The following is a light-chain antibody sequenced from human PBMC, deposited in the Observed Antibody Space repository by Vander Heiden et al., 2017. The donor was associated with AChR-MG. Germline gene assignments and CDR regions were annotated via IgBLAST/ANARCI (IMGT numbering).Light chain of an antibody. J-gene: IGLJ2*01. CDR1: SSDIGGYNF. Sequence: QSALTQPASVSGSPGQPLTIPCAGTSSDIGGYNFVSWYQQHPGKAPKLMIYDVSARPSGVSNRFSGSKSGNTASLTISGLQAEDEADYYCSSYTGSTTRVVFGGGTKLTVL. CDR2: DVS. V-gene: IGLV2-14*03. CDR3: SSYTGSTTRVV.